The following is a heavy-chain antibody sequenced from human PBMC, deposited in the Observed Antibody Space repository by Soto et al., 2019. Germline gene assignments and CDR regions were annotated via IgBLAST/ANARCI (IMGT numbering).Heavy chain of an antibody. CDR1: GFNFSDHY. CDR3: AREGEYWFDP. CDR2: ISSSGTTK. J-gene: IGHJ5*02. D-gene: IGHD3-16*01. Sequence: GGSLRLSCVASGFNFSDHYMTWIRQAPGKGLEWVSSISSSGTTKEYADSVKGRFTISRDNAKNSLSLQMNSLRAEDTAVYYCAREGEYWFDPWGQGTLVTVSS. V-gene: IGHV3-11*01.